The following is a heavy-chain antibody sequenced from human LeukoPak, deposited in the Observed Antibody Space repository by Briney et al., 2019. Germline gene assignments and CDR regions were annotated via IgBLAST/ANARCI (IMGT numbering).Heavy chain of an antibody. CDR1: GFAFNAYA. V-gene: IGHV3-30-3*01. CDR2: ISWDGSNK. J-gene: IGHJ4*02. CDR3: ARGGTSGWYDYFDY. Sequence: PGGSLRLSCVASGFAFNAYALHWVRQAPGKGLEWVAVISWDGSNKYYADSVKGRFTISRDNSKNTLDLQMNSLRAEDTAMYYCARGGTSGWYDYFDYWGQGTLVTVSS. D-gene: IGHD6-19*01.